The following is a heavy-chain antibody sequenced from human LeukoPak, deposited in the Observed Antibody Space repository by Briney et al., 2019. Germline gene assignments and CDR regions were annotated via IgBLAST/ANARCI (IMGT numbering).Heavy chain of an antibody. J-gene: IGHJ5*02. CDR1: GYTFTSYD. V-gene: IGHV1-8*01. Sequence: ASVKVSCKASGYTFTSYDINWVRQATGQGLEWMGWMNPNSGNTGYAQRFQGRVTMTRNTSISTAYMELSSLRSEDTAVYYCARLYDSSGYYGNWFDPWGQGTLVTVSS. D-gene: IGHD3-22*01. CDR2: MNPNSGNT. CDR3: ARLYDSSGYYGNWFDP.